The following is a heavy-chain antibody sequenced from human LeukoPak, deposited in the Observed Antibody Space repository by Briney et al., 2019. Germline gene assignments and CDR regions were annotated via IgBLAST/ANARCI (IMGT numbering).Heavy chain of an antibody. J-gene: IGHJ4*02. CDR3: AREYAFYDFWSGYSRYYFDY. CDR2: ISAYNGNT. D-gene: IGHD3-3*01. V-gene: IGHV1-18*01. CDR1: GGTFSSYA. Sequence: ASVKVSCKASGGTFSSYAISWVRQAPGQGLEWMGWISAYNGNTNYAQKLQGRVTMTTDTSTSTAYMELRSLRSDDTAVYYCAREYAFYDFWSGYSRYYFDYWGQGTLVTVSS.